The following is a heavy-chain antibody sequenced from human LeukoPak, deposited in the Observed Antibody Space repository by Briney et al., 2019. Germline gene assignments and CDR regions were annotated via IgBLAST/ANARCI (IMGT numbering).Heavy chain of an antibody. CDR3: AREVGTERWFDP. D-gene: IGHD5-18*01. CDR1: GGSVSNRSYY. Sequence: SETLSLTCTVSGGSVSNRSYYWGWIRQPPGKGLEWIGSIYYSGNTYYNPSLKSRVTISVDTSKNQFSLKLSSVTAADTAVYHCAREVGTERWFDPWGQGTRVTVSS. J-gene: IGHJ5*02. CDR2: IYYSGNT. V-gene: IGHV4-39*02.